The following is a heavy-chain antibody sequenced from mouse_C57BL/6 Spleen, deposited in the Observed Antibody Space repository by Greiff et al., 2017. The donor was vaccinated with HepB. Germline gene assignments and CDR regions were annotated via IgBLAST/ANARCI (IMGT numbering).Heavy chain of an antibody. V-gene: IGHV1-62-2*01. D-gene: IGHD1-1*01. CDR3: ARHVEEGDYYGTHYFDY. Sequence: QVQLKQSGAELVKPGASVKLSCKASGYTFTEYTIHWVKQRSGQGLEWIGWFYPGSGSIKYNEKFKDKATLTADKSSSTVYMELSRLTSEDSAVYFCARHVEEGDYYGTHYFDYWGQGTTLTVSS. CDR1: GYTFTEYT. J-gene: IGHJ2*01. CDR2: FYPGSGSI.